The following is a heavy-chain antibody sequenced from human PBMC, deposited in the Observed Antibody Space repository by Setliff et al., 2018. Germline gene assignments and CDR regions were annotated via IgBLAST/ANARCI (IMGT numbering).Heavy chain of an antibody. D-gene: IGHD2-15*01. J-gene: IGHJ3*01. CDR1: GYILNSYG. Sequence: ASVKVSCKASGYILNSYGVSWVRQAPGQGLEWMGWISSYNDVTSYAQRFQGRVTLTTDTSTSAAYMELRTLRSDDTAVYYCAISTLSICSGGSCPNASDVWGQGTMVTVSS. CDR3: AISTLSICSGGSCPNASDV. V-gene: IGHV1-18*01. CDR2: ISSYNDVT.